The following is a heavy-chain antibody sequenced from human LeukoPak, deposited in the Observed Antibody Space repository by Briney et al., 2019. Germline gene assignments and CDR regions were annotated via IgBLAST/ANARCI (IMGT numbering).Heavy chain of an antibody. CDR3: ARAVNYGFWSGSGNWFDP. CDR1: GYTFTGYY. V-gene: IGHV1-2*06. CDR2: INPNSGGT. J-gene: IGHJ5*02. D-gene: IGHD3-3*01. Sequence: ASVEVSCKASGYTFTGYYMHWVRQAPGQGLEWMGRINPNSGGTNYAQKFQGRVTMTRDTSISTAYMELSRLRSDDTAVYYCARAVNYGFWSGSGNWFDPWGQGTLVTVSS.